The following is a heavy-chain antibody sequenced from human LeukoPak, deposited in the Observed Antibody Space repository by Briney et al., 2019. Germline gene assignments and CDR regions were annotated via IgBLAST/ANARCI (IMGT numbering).Heavy chain of an antibody. CDR3: ARDTKVVPAATDSFDY. Sequence: ASVKVSCKASGYTFTSYYMHWVRQAPGQGLEWMGIINPSGGSTSYAQKFQGRVTMTRDTSTSTVYMELSGLRSEDTAVYYCARDTKVVPAATDSFDYWGQGTLVTVSS. V-gene: IGHV1-46*01. J-gene: IGHJ4*02. CDR2: INPSGGST. D-gene: IGHD2-2*01. CDR1: GYTFTSYY.